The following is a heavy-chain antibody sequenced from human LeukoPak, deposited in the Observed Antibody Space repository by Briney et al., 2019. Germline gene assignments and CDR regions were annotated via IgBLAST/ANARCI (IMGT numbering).Heavy chain of an antibody. D-gene: IGHD3-22*01. CDR3: ARDRYDSSGYYNWFDP. CDR1: GGTFSSYA. Sequence: GSSVKVSCKASGGTFSSYAISWVRQAPGQGLEWMGGIIPIFGTANYAQKFQGRVTITTDESTSTAYMELSSLRSEDTAVYYCARDRYDSSGYYNWFDPWGQGTLVTVSS. CDR2: IIPIFGTA. V-gene: IGHV1-69*05. J-gene: IGHJ5*02.